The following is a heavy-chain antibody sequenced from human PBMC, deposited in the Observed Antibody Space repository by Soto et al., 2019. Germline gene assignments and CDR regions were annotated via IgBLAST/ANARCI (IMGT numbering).Heavy chain of an antibody. V-gene: IGHV1-69*06. D-gene: IGHD3-3*01. CDR3: ARSVLRFLEHGMDV. J-gene: IGHJ6*02. CDR2: IIPIFGTA. CDR1: GGTFSSYA. Sequence: SVKVSCKASGGTFSSYAISWVRQAPGQGLEWMGGIIPIFGTANYAQKFQGRVTITADKSTSTAYMELSSLRSEDTAVYYCARSVLRFLEHGMDVWGQGTTVTVSS.